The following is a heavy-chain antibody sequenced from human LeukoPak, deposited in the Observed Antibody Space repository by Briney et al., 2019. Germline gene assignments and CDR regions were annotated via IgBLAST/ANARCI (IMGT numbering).Heavy chain of an antibody. CDR1: GFTFSSYG. CDR2: IRYDGGNK. J-gene: IGHJ4*02. V-gene: IGHV3-30*02. Sequence: GGSLRLSCAASGFTFSSYGMHWVRQAPGKGLEWVAFIRYDGGNKYYADSVKGRFTISRDNSKNTLYLQMNSLRAEDTAVYYCAKGSKFKASIDYWGQGTLVTVSS. CDR3: AKGSKFKASIDY.